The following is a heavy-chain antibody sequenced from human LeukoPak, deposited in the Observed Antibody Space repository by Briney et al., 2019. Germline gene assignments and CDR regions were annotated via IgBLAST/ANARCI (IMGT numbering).Heavy chain of an antibody. D-gene: IGHD3-10*01. CDR2: ISAYNGNT. J-gene: IGHJ6*02. CDR1: GYTFTSYG. CDR3: ARETSYGSGSFRRDYYYYYGMDL. Sequence: ASVKVSCKASGYTFTSYGISWVRQAPGQGLEWMGWISAYNGNTNYAQKLQGRVTMTTDTSTSSAYMELRSLRSDDTAVYYCARETSYGSGSFRRDYYYYYGMDLWGQGTTVTVSS. V-gene: IGHV1-18*01.